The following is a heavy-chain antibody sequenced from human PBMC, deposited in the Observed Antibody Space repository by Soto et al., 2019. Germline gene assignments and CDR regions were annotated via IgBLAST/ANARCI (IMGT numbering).Heavy chain of an antibody. D-gene: IGHD3-9*01. J-gene: IGHJ4*02. V-gene: IGHV4-39*01. Sequence: SETLSLTCTVSGGSISSSSYYWGWIRQPPGKGLEWIGSIYYSGSTYYNPSLKSRVTISVDTSKNQFSLKLSSVTAADTAVYYCARHRAGAYVLRYFDWLVPYFDYWGQGTLVTVSS. CDR2: IYYSGST. CDR1: GGSISSSSYY. CDR3: ARHRAGAYVLRYFDWLVPYFDY.